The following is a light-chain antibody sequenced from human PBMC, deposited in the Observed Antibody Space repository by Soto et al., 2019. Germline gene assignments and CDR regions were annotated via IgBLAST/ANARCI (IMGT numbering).Light chain of an antibody. CDR3: QSYDSSLSGFVV. CDR2: NNN. CDR1: SSNIGAPYD. V-gene: IGLV1-40*01. Sequence: QSVLTQPPSVSGAPGQRVTISCTGGSSNIGAPYDVHWYQQLPGTAPKLLIYNNNNRPSGVPDRFSGSKSGTSASLAITGLQAEDEADYYCQSYDSSLSGFVVFGGGTQLTVL. J-gene: IGLJ7*01.